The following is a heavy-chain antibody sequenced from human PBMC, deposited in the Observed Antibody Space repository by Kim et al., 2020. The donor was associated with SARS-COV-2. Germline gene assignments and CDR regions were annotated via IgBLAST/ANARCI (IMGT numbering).Heavy chain of an antibody. J-gene: IGHJ6*03. CDR3: ARAHVDTIFGVVINPYYYMDV. CDR1: GYTFTSYA. V-gene: IGHV7-4-1*02. CDR2: INTNTGNP. D-gene: IGHD3-3*01. Sequence: ASVKVSCKASGYTFTSYAMNWVRQAPGQGLEWMGWINTNTGNPTYAQGFTGRFVFSLDTSVSTAYLQISSLKAEDTAVYYCARAHVDTIFGVVINPYYYMDVWRNGTTVTVSS.